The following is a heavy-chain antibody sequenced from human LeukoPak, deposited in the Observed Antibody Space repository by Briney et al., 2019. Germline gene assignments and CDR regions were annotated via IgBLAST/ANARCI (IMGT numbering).Heavy chain of an antibody. CDR3: ARKVHGYNSGSYVY. D-gene: IGHD5-18*01. J-gene: IGHJ4*02. CDR2: IYHSGST. CDR1: GFTFSNYAM. Sequence: GSLRLSCAASGFTFSNYAMSWVRQAPGKGLEWIGEIYHSGSTNYNPSLKSRVTMSVDTSKNQFSLRLSSVTAADTAVYYCARKVHGYNSGSYVYWGQGTLVTVSS. V-gene: IGHV4-4*02.